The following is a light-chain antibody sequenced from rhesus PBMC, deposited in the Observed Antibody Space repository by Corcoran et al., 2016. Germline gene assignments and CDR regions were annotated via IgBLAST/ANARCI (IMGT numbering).Light chain of an antibody. Sequence: DIQMTQSPSSLSASVGDTVTISCRASQRVMSWLAWYQQKPGKAPKLLIYRASQLQSGVPSRFSGGGSGTDFTFTISSLQSEDFATYFCQQYIRGPLTFGGGTKVDLK. J-gene: IGKJ4*01. CDR2: RAS. V-gene: IGKV1-22*01. CDR3: QQYIRGPLT. CDR1: QRVMSW.